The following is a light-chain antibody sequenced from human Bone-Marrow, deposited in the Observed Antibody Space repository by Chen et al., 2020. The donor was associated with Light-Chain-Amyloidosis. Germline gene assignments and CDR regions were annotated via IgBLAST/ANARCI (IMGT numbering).Light chain of an antibody. CDR1: DLPTKY. V-gene: IGLV3-25*03. J-gene: IGLJ2*01. Sequence: SYELTQPPSVSVSPGQTARITCSGDDLPTKYAYWYQQKPGQAPVLVIHRDNERTSGISERFSGSSSGTTATLTISGVQAEDEADYHCQSADSSGTYEVIFGGGTTLTVL. CDR3: QSADSSGTYEVI. CDR2: RDN.